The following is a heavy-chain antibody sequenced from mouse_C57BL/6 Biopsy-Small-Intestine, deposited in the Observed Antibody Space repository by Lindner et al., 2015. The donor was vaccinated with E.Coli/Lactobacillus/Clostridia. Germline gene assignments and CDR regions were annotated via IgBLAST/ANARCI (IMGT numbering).Heavy chain of an antibody. CDR3: ARDSDDGYFYYGMDY. Sequence: EVQLQESWGGLVKPGGSLKLSCAASGFTFSDYGMHWVRQAPEKGLEWVAYISSGSSTIYYADTVKGRFTISRDNAKNTLFLQMTSLRSEDTAMYYCARDSDDGYFYYGMDYWGQGNSVTVSS. CDR2: ISSGSSTI. J-gene: IGHJ4*01. CDR1: GFTFSDYG. D-gene: IGHD2-3*01. V-gene: IGHV5-17*01.